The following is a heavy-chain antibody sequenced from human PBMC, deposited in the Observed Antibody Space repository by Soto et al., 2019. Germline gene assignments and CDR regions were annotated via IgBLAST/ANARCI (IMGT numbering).Heavy chain of an antibody. Sequence: EVQLVESGGGLVKPGESLRLSCAASGFTFSNAWMNWVRQAPGKGLEWVGHIKRKSDGGTTDYAAPVKGRFTISRVDSENTLYLQMNSMKSEDTAVYYCTTVDTKWYKTYWGQGTLVTVSS. CDR1: GFTFSNAW. CDR3: TTVDTKWYKTY. D-gene: IGHD1-1*01. CDR2: IKRKSDGGTT. J-gene: IGHJ4*02. V-gene: IGHV3-15*07.